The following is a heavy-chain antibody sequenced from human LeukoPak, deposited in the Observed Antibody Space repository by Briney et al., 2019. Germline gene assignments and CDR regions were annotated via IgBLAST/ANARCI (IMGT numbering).Heavy chain of an antibody. CDR3: AREKVDTAMVTDYYYMDV. CDR1: GGSISSGDYY. D-gene: IGHD5-18*01. CDR2: TYYSGST. V-gene: IGHV4-30-4*08. Sequence: PSETLSLTCTVSGGSISSGDYYWSWIRQPPGKGLEWIGYTYYSGSTYYNPSLKSRVTISVDTSKNQFSLKLSSVTAADTAVYYCAREKVDTAMVTDYYYMDVWGKGTTVTVSS. J-gene: IGHJ6*03.